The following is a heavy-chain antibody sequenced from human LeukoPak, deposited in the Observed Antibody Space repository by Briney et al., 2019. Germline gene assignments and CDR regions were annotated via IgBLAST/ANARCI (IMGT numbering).Heavy chain of an antibody. CDR3: VRGGGSPDC. CDR2: IKQDGSEK. J-gene: IGHJ4*02. Sequence: PTGGSLRLSCAASGFTFSNYWMSWVRQAPGKGLEWMASIKQDGSEKHYMDSVEGRYTISRDNAKNSLYLQMDSLRAEDTAVYYCVRGGGSPDCWGLGTQVTVSS. V-gene: IGHV3-7*05. CDR1: GFTFSNYW. D-gene: IGHD3-16*01.